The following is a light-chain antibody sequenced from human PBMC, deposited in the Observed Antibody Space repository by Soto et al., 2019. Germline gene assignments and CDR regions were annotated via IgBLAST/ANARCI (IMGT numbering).Light chain of an antibody. J-gene: IGKJ1*01. CDR1: QSVSSIY. V-gene: IGKV3-20*01. CDR2: GAS. Sequence: EIVLTQSPGTLSLSPGERATLSCRASQSVSSIYLAWYQQKPGQAPRLLIYGASSRATGIPDRFSGSGSGTDFTLTISRREPEYFAVYYCQQYGSSRWTFGQGTKVEI. CDR3: QQYGSSRWT.